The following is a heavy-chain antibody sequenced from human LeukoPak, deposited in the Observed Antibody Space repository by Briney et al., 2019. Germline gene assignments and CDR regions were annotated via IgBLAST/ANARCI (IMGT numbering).Heavy chain of an antibody. CDR2: IIPILGIA. Sequence: SVKVSCKASGGTFISYAISWVRQAPGQGLEWMGRIIPILGIANYAQKFQGRVTITADKSTSTAYMELSSLRSEDTAVYYCASPRGYDSSGYYARGFDYWGQGTLVTVSS. D-gene: IGHD3-22*01. J-gene: IGHJ4*02. CDR1: GGTFISYA. V-gene: IGHV1-69*04. CDR3: ASPRGYDSSGYYARGFDY.